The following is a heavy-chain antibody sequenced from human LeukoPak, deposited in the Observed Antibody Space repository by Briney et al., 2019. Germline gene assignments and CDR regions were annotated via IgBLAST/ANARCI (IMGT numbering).Heavy chain of an antibody. Sequence: GGSLRLSCAASGFTFSDYSMNWVRQAPGKGLEWVSSISGRSSFIYYADSVKGRFTISRDNAKNSLYLQMNSLRAEDTAVYYCAREYYGVDYYYGMDVWGQGTTVTVSS. CDR3: AREYYGVDYYYGMDV. J-gene: IGHJ6*02. D-gene: IGHD3-10*01. V-gene: IGHV3-21*04. CDR2: ISGRSSFI. CDR1: GFTFSDYS.